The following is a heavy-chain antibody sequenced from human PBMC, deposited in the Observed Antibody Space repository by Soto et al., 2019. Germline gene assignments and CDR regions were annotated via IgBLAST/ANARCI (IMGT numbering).Heavy chain of an antibody. CDR1: GYTFTSYY. Sequence: ALVKVSCKASGYTFTSYYIHWLRQAPGQGLEWMGWINPITGGTNYAPKFQGRVTMTRDTSITTAYMELSRLRSDDTAVYYCARNYYDSSDRDYLDYWGQGTPVTVSS. D-gene: IGHD3-22*01. CDR2: INPITGGT. V-gene: IGHV1-2*02. J-gene: IGHJ4*02. CDR3: ARNYYDSSDRDYLDY.